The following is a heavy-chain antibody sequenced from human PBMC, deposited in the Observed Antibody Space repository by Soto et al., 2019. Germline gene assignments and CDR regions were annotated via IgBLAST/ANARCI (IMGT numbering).Heavy chain of an antibody. CDR3: ARALGVLRYFDWLLSYGMDV. Sequence: ASVKVSCKASGCTFTSYAMHWVRQAPGQRLEWMGWINAGNGNTKYSQKFQGRVTITRDTSASTAYMELSSLRSEDTAVYYCARALGVLRYFDWLLSYGMDVWGQGTTVTVSS. CDR2: INAGNGNT. CDR1: GCTFTSYA. D-gene: IGHD3-9*01. V-gene: IGHV1-3*01. J-gene: IGHJ6*02.